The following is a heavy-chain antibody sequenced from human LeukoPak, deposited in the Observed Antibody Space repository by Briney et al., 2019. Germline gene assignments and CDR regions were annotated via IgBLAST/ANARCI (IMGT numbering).Heavy chain of an antibody. V-gene: IGHV5-51*01. D-gene: IGHD3-22*01. CDR3: ARQNSDSSGYYYWFDP. CDR2: IYPGDSDT. CDR1: AYSFTSYW. Sequence: GESLKISCKGSAYSFTSYWIGWVRQMPGKGLEWMGIIYPGDSDTRYSPSFQGQVTISADKSISTAYLQWSSLKASDTAMYYCARQNSDSSGYYYWFDPWGQGTLVTVSS. J-gene: IGHJ5*02.